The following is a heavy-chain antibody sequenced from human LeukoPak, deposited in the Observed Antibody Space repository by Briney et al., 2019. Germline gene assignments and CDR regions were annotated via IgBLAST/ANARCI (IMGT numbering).Heavy chain of an antibody. D-gene: IGHD3-10*01. J-gene: IGHJ4*02. CDR2: ISWNSGSI. CDR3: AKPASGWFGDSYYFDY. V-gene: IGHV3-9*01. Sequence: GRSLRLSCAASGFTFDDYAMHWVRQAPGKGLEWVSGISWNSGSIGYADSVKGRFTISRDNAKNSLYLRMNSLRAEDTALYYCAKPASGWFGDSYYFDYWGQGTLVTVSS. CDR1: GFTFDDYA.